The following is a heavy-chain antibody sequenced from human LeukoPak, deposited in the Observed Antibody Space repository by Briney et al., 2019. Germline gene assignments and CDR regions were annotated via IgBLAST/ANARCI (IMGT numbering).Heavy chain of an antibody. CDR1: GSTFSSYS. CDR2: ISSSSSTI. J-gene: IGHJ6*03. V-gene: IGHV3-48*04. D-gene: IGHD3-3*01. CDR3: ARDLEYYDFWSGYSYYYYYYMDV. Sequence: GGSLRLSCAASGSTFSSYSMNWVRQAPGKGLEWVSYISSSSSTIYYADSVKGRFTISRDNAKNSLYLQMNSLRAEDTAVYYCARDLEYYDFWSGYSYYYYYYMDVWGKGTTVTVSS.